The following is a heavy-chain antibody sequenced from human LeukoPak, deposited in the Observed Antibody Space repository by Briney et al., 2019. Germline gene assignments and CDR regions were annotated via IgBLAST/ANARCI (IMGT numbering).Heavy chain of an antibody. D-gene: IGHD6-19*01. CDR1: SYLISSGYY. CDR2: IYHSGKT. V-gene: IGHV4-38-2*02. Sequence: SETLSLTCNVSSYLISSGYYWGWLRQPPGKGLEWIGSIYHSGKTYYNPSLKSRVTISVETSKNQFSLKLSSVTAADTAVYYCARDRISVSDPPNWFDPWGQGTLVTVSS. J-gene: IGHJ5*02. CDR3: ARDRISVSDPPNWFDP.